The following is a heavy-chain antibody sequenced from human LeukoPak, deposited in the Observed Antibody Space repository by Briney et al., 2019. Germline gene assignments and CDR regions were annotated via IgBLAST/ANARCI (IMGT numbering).Heavy chain of an antibody. V-gene: IGHV3-64*04. CDR3: AKEREYGSGSYYDY. J-gene: IGHJ4*02. CDR2: VDANGRTT. Sequence: PGGSLRLSCSASGFTVTHYAMHWVRQAPGKGLEYVSAVDANGRTTYYADSVKGRFTISRDNSKNTLYLQMNSLRAEDTAVYYCAKEREYGSGSYYDYWGQGTLVTVSS. CDR1: GFTVTHYA. D-gene: IGHD3-10*01.